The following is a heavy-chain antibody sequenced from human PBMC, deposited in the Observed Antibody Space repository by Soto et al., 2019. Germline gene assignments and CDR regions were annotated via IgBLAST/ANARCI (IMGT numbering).Heavy chain of an antibody. CDR2: IYYSGST. V-gene: IGHV4-59*08. CDR1: GCSISSYY. J-gene: IGHJ4*02. CDR3: ASQGASCSSTSCYYPDY. D-gene: IGHD2-2*01. Sequence: SETMSLTCTVSGCSISSYYWSWIRQPPGKGLEWIGYIYYSGSTNYNPSLKSRVTISVDTSKNQFSLKLSSVTAADTAVYYCASQGASCSSTSCYYPDYWGQGTLVTVSS.